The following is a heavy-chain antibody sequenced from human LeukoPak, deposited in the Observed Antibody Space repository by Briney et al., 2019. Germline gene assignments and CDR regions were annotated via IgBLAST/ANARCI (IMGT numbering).Heavy chain of an antibody. D-gene: IGHD3-22*01. V-gene: IGHV3-7*03. CDR2: MKQDGSEE. J-gene: IGHJ4*02. CDR3: AKDLPYYYDSSGYYTVDY. Sequence: GGSLRLSCAASGFAFSNYWLGWVRQAPGRGLEWVANMKQDGSEEYYVESVRGRFTISRDNSKNTLYLQMNSLRAEDTAVYYCAKDLPYYYDSSGYYTVDYWGQGTLVTVSS. CDR1: GFAFSNYW.